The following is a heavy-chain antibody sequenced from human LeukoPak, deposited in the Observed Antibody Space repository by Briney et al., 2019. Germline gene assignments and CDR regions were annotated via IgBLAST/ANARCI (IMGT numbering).Heavy chain of an antibody. CDR3: ARLWFGESPLYYYYYGLDV. CDR1: GESFNDYY. D-gene: IGHD3-10*01. V-gene: IGHV4-34*01. J-gene: IGHJ6*02. Sequence: PSETLSLTCAVYGESFNDYYWSWIRQPPGKGLEWIGEMNHSGGINCNPSLKSRVTISVDTSKNQFSLKLNSVTAADTAVYYCARLWFGESPLYYYYYGLDVWGQGTTVTVSS. CDR2: MNHSGGI.